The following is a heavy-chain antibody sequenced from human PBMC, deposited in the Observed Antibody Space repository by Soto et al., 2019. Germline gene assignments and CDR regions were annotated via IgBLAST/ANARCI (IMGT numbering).Heavy chain of an antibody. D-gene: IGHD3-3*01. V-gene: IGHV3-30-3*01. J-gene: IGHJ5*02. Sequence: SGESLRLSCAASGFSFSISPMHWVRQAPGKGPEWVALISYDGTNKFYADSVKGRFTISRDNSKSTLYLQVDSLRPEDTAIYYCATRITVFGLLIPPFDPWGQGTQVTVSS. CDR3: ATRITVFGLLIPPFDP. CDR2: ISYDGTNK. CDR1: GFSFSISP.